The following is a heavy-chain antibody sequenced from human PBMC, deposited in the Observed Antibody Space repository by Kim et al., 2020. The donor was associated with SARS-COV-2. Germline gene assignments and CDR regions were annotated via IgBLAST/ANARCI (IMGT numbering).Heavy chain of an antibody. V-gene: IGHV1-3*01. D-gene: IGHD3-16*01. Sequence: ASVKVSCKASGDRFTTFSMHWVCQAPGQRLEWMGWIHAANGNTVYAESFHGRITISRDTSAETVYMELSSLTSTDTAMYYCTKDLSYGGLAFGSWGQGTLVSVSS. J-gene: IGHJ5*01. CDR2: IHAANGNT. CDR3: TKDLSYGGLAFGS. CDR1: GDRFTTFS.